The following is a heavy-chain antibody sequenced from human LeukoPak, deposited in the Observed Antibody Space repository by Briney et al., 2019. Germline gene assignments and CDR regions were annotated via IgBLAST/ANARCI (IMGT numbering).Heavy chain of an antibody. CDR1: GYTFTGYY. CDR3: ARDTTRDNWFDP. D-gene: IGHD1-26*01. J-gene: IGHJ5*02. Sequence: GASVKVSCTASGYTFTGYYMHWVRQAPGQGLEWMGWINPNGGGTNYAQKFQGRVTMTRDTSISTAYMELSGLRSDDTAVYYCARDTTRDNWFDPWGQGTLVTVSS. V-gene: IGHV1-2*02. CDR2: INPNGGGT.